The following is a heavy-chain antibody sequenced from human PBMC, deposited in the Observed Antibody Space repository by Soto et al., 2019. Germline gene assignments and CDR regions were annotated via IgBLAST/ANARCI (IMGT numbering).Heavy chain of an antibody. V-gene: IGHV1-18*01. CDR2: ISAHKGHI. D-gene: IGHD3-22*01. Sequence: ASVKVSCKTSGYSFNTDGMTWVRQAPGQGLERMGWISAHKGHIIDTQHLQGRVTMTADTSTNTAYMELRSLRSDDTAVYYCARDMHYYDSSGSDYWGQGTQVTVAS. CDR1: GYSFNTDG. J-gene: IGHJ4*02. CDR3: ARDMHYYDSSGSDY.